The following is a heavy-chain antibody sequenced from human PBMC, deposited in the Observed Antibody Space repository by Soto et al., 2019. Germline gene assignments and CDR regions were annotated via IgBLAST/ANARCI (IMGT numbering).Heavy chain of an antibody. CDR2: ITRSSSYI. CDR1: GFAFNTYS. Sequence: EVQLVESGGGPVKPGGSLRLSCAASGFAFNTYSMYWVRQAPGKGLEWVAFITRSSSYIYYADSVRGRFTLSRDNAKNSLYLQMNSLRAEDTAIYYCARDDGWLILDYWGQGTLVTVSS. J-gene: IGHJ4*02. V-gene: IGHV3-21*06. CDR3: ARDDGWLILDY. D-gene: IGHD6-19*01.